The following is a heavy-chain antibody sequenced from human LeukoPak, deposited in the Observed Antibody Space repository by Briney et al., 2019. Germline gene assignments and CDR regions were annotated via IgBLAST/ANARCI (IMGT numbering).Heavy chain of an antibody. J-gene: IGHJ4*02. Sequence: ASVKVSCKASGGTFSSYAISWVRQAPGQGLEWMGGIIPIFGTANYAQKFQGRVTITADESTSTAYMELSSLRSEDTAVYYCARDQLWPGIAASAPYYFDYWGQGTLITVSS. CDR2: IIPIFGTA. CDR3: ARDQLWPGIAASAPYYFDY. V-gene: IGHV1-69*01. CDR1: GGTFSSYA. D-gene: IGHD6-13*01.